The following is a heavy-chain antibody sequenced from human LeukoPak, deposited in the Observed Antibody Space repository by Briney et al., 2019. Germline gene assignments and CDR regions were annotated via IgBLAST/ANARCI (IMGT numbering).Heavy chain of an antibody. CDR3: SRNGLVDFDY. CDR1: GFAFDDFA. CDR2: IRRRAYGGAA. J-gene: IGHJ4*02. Sequence: GQSLTLSCTTSGFAFDDFAMSWVRQPAGKGLEWVGFIRRRAYGGAAEYAASVKGRFIISRDDSKGIAYLQMNSLKTEDTAVYYCSRNGLVDFDYWGQGSRVSVSP. V-gene: IGHV3-49*04.